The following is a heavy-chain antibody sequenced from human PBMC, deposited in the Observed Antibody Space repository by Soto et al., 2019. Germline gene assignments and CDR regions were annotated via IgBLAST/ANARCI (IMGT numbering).Heavy chain of an antibody. Sequence: QVQLQESGPGLVKPSETLSLTCTVSGGSVSSGSFYWGWIRQPPGKGLAWIGYIYDSGNTNYNPSLKSLVTIVVDTTKNQFSLKLSSVTAADTAMYYCARTYSWGSGRGRSMDVWGQGTTVTVS. V-gene: IGHV4-61*01. D-gene: IGHD3-10*01. J-gene: IGHJ6*02. CDR3: ARTYSWGSGRGRSMDV. CDR2: IYDSGNT. CDR1: GGSVSSGSFY.